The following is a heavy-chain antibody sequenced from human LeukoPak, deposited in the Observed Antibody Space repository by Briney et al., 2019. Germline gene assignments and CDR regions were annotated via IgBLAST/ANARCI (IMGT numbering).Heavy chain of an antibody. D-gene: IGHD6-6*01. CDR1: GGSISSSNYY. Sequence: PSETLSLTCTVSGGSISSSNYYWGWIRQPPGKGLEWIGSIYYTGSTYYNPSLKSRVTISVDTSKNQFSLKLSSVTAADTAVYYCARSGRIAPREGYYYMDVWGKGTTVTVSS. CDR2: IYYTGST. V-gene: IGHV4-39*01. J-gene: IGHJ6*03. CDR3: ARSGRIAPREGYYYMDV.